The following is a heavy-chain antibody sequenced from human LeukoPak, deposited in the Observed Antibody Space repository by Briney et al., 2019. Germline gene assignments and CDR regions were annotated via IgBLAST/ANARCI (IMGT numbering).Heavy chain of an antibody. D-gene: IGHD2/OR15-2a*01. CDR2: IIPNTGGT. J-gene: IGHJ2*01. CDR3: ARGSPSYAQWHFDL. V-gene: IGHV1-2*04. CDR1: GYTITDYY. Sequence: GASVKVSCKASGYTITDYYLRWVRQAPGQGLEWMGWIIPNTGGTNYAQKFQDWVTMSSDTSISTAYMELSSLRSDDTAVYYCARGSPSYAQWHFDLWGRGTLVTVSS.